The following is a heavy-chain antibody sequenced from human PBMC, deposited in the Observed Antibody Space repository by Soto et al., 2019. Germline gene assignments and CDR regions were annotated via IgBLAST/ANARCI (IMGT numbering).Heavy chain of an antibody. J-gene: IGHJ4*02. D-gene: IGHD3-3*02. CDR2: ISYDGSNK. CDR1: GFTFSSYA. CDR3: AREGILYYFDY. Sequence: PWWSLRLSCAASGFTFSSYAMHWVRQAPGKGLEWVAVISYDGSNKYYADSVKGRFTISRDNSKNTLYLQMNSLRAEDTAVYYCAREGILYYFDYWGQGTLVTVSS. V-gene: IGHV3-30-3*01.